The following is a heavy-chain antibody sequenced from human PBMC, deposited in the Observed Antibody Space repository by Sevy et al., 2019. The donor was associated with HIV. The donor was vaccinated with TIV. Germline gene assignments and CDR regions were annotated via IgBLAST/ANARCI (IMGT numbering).Heavy chain of an antibody. CDR3: ARAPPVRSGDDSLNWFAP. V-gene: IGHV4-59*01. D-gene: IGHD5-12*01. CDR2: IHYTGST. Sequence: SETLSLTCTVSGGSISAYHWSWIRQPPGKGLEWIGYIHYTGSTKYNPSLESRVTISVDTSKNQFSLKLSSMTAADTAEYYCARAPPVRSGDDSLNWFAPWGQGTLVTVSS. CDR1: GGSISAYH. J-gene: IGHJ5*02.